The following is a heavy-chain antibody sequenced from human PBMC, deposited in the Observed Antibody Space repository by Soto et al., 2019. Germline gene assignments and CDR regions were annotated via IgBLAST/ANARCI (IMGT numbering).Heavy chain of an antibody. CDR2: IYYSGST. CDR1: GGSISSGGYY. J-gene: IGHJ6*02. Sequence: SETLSLTXTVSGGSISSGGYYWSWIRQHPGKGLEWIGYIYYSGSTYYNPSLKSRVTISVDTSKNQFSLKLSSVTAADTAVYYCARDRGTMVRGVREDYYYGMDVWGQGTTVTVSS. CDR3: ARDRGTMVRGVREDYYYGMDV. D-gene: IGHD3-10*01. V-gene: IGHV4-31*02.